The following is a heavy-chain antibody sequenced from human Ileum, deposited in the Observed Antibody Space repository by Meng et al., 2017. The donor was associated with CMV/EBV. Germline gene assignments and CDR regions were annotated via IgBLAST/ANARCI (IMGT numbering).Heavy chain of an antibody. V-gene: IGHV1-3*01. D-gene: IGHD4-17*01. Sequence: SCKASGYTFTSYAMNWVRQAPGKGLEWMGWINGANGNTKYSQKFQDRVTFTRDTSANTAYMEMRSLRSEDTAVYYCARIESGAHFDSWGQGTLVTVSS. CDR1: GYTFTSYA. CDR2: INGANGNT. CDR3: ARIESGAHFDS. J-gene: IGHJ4*02.